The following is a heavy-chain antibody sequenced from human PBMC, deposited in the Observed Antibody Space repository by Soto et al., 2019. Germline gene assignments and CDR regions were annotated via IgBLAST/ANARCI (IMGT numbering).Heavy chain of an antibody. D-gene: IGHD3-3*01. CDR2: IYYSGST. Sequence: QLQLQESGPGLVKPSETLSLTCTVSGGSISSSSYYWGWIRQPPGKGLEWIGSIYYSGSTYYNPSLTSRVTISVDTSKNQFSLKLSSVTAADTAVYYCARHVGYYDFWSGYSFNWFDPWGQGTLVTVSS. J-gene: IGHJ5*02. CDR3: ARHVGYYDFWSGYSFNWFDP. V-gene: IGHV4-39*01. CDR1: GGSISSSSYY.